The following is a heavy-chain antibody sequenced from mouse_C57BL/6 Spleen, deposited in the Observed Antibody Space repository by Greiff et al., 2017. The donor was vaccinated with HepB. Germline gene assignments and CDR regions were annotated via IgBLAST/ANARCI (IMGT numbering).Heavy chain of an antibody. CDR1: GYTFTSYT. Sequence: VKLQESGAELARPGASVKMSCKASGYTFTSYTMHWVKQRPGQGLEWIGYINPSSGYTKYNQKFKDKATLTADKSSSTAYMQLSSLTSEDSAVYYCARWDTPYYFDYWGQGTTLTVSS. D-gene: IGHD4-1*01. V-gene: IGHV1-4*01. J-gene: IGHJ2*01. CDR2: INPSSGYT. CDR3: ARWDTPYYFDY.